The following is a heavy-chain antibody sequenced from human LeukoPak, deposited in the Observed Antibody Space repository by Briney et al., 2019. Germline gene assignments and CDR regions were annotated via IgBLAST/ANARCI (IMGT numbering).Heavy chain of an antibody. CDR1: GFTFSSYG. Sequence: GGSLRLSCAASGFTFSSYGMHWVRQAPGKGLEWVAVIAYDVGKKYYADSVKGRFTISRDNSKNTLYLQMNSLRAEDTAVYYCAKDDYYDTSGYRDWGQGTLVTVSS. D-gene: IGHD3-22*01. CDR2: IAYDVGKK. V-gene: IGHV3-30*18. CDR3: AKDDYYDTSGYRD. J-gene: IGHJ4*02.